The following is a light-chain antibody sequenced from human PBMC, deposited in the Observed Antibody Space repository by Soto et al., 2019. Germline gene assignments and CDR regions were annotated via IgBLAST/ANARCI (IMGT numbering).Light chain of an antibody. V-gene: IGKV3-20*01. CDR3: QQYGSSPLT. CDR2: GAS. J-gene: IGKJ3*01. Sequence: EIVLTQSPGTLSLSPGERATLSCGASQRVSSSYLAWYQQKPGQAPRLLIYGASSRATSIPDRFSGSGSGTDFTLTISRLEPEDFAVYYCQQYGSSPLTFGPGTKVDIK. CDR1: QRVSSSY.